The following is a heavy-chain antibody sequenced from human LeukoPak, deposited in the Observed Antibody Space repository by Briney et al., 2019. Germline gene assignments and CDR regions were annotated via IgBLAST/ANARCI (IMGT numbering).Heavy chain of an antibody. CDR2: ISAYNGNT. Sequence: GASVTVSCKASGYTFTSYGISWVRQAPGQGLEWMGWISAYNGNTNYAQKLQGRVTMTTDTSTSTAYMELRSLRSDDTAVYYCARSRGIAVAAPLNFDYWGQGTLVTVSS. V-gene: IGHV1-18*01. D-gene: IGHD6-19*01. CDR3: ARSRGIAVAAPLNFDY. CDR1: GYTFTSYG. J-gene: IGHJ4*02.